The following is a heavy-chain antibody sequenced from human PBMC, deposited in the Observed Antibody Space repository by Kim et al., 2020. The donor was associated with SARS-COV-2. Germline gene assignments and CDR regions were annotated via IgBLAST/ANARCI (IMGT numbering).Heavy chain of an antibody. D-gene: IGHD2-2*01. J-gene: IGHJ4*02. CDR2: INHSGST. CDR1: GGSFSGYY. CDR3: ARGLGPAAVFDY. Sequence: SETLSLTCAVYGGSFSGYYWSWIRQPPGKGREGIGEINHSGSTNYNPSLKSRVTISVDTSKNQFSLKLSSVTAADTAVYYCARGLGPAAVFDYWGQGTLVTVSS. V-gene: IGHV4-34*01.